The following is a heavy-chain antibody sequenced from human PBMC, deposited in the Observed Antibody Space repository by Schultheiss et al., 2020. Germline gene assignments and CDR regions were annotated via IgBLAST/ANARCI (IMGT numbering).Heavy chain of an antibody. CDR3: ASSERYCSSTSCARLDY. CDR1: GGSISSYY. V-gene: IGHV4-59*08. J-gene: IGHJ4*02. CDR2: IYYSGST. D-gene: IGHD2-2*01. Sequence: SQPLSLTCTVSGGSISSYYWSWIRQPPGKGLEWIGYIYYSGSTNYNPSLKSRVTISVDTSKNQFSLKLSSVTAADTAVYYCASSERYCSSTSCARLDYWGQGTLVTVSS.